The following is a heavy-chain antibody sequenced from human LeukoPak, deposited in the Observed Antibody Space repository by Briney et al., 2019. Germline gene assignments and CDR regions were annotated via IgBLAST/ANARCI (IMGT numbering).Heavy chain of an antibody. D-gene: IGHD1-1*01. CDR2: ITHSGST. CDR1: SGSLSSNNYY. Sequence: SETLSLTCIVSSGSLSSNNYYWDWIRQPPGKGLEWIGEITHSGSTKYNPSLKSRVTISVDTSKNQFSLKLSSVTAADTAVYYCARGSATGLAYWGQGTLVTVSS. V-gene: IGHV4-39*07. CDR3: ARGSATGLAY. J-gene: IGHJ4*02.